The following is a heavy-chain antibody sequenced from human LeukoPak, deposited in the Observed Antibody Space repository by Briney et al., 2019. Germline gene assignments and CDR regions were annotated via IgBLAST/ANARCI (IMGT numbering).Heavy chain of an antibody. V-gene: IGHV4-39*07. D-gene: IGHD2-21*01. CDR2: IFYSGRT. J-gene: IGHJ5*01. CDR1: GDSISSGSHY. Sequence: PSETLSLTCTVAGDSISSGSHYWGWIRLPPGNGLEWIGSIFYSGRTYYTPSLKSRVTMSLDTSKNQFSLRLTSVTAADTAAYYCARQVAVVEPTDPNWFDSWGQGTLVTVSS. CDR3: ARQVAVVEPTDPNWFDS.